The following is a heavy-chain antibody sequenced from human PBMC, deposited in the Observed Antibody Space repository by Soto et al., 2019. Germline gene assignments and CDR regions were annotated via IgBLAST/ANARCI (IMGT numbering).Heavy chain of an antibody. J-gene: IGHJ4*02. V-gene: IGHV3-23*01. CDR3: ARDLWWYLH. Sequence: EVQLLESGGGLIQPGGALRLSCAASGFTFSSHAMSWVRQAPGKGLEWVSSISAGSEGAYYADSVKGRFTISRANSNNPLYLQMNGPRTEDTAVYYCARDLWWYLHWGQGTLVTVSS. CDR1: GFTFSSHA. CDR2: ISAGSEGA. D-gene: IGHD2-15*01.